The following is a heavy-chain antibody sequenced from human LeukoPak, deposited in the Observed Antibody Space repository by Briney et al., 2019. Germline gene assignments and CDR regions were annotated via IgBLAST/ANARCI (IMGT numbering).Heavy chain of an antibody. Sequence: SVKVSCKASGGTFSSYAISWVRQAPGQGLEWMGGINPIFGTANYAQKFQGRVTITTDESTSTAYMELSSLRSEDTAVYYCARDRRDSSGYLVYWGQGTLVTVSS. CDR1: GGTFSSYA. CDR3: ARDRRDSSGYLVY. D-gene: IGHD3-22*01. CDR2: INPIFGTA. J-gene: IGHJ4*02. V-gene: IGHV1-69*05.